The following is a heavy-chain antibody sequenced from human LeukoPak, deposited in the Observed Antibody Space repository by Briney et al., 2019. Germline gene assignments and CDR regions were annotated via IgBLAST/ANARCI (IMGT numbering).Heavy chain of an antibody. CDR3: ATGYCSSTSCYTPLDY. D-gene: IGHD2-2*02. J-gene: IGHJ4*02. V-gene: IGHV3-20*04. Sequence: GGSLRLSCAASGFTFDDYGMSWVRQAPGKGLEWVSGINWNGGSTGYADSVKGRFTISRDNAKNSLYLQMNSLRAEDTALYCCATGYCSSTSCYTPLDYWGQGTLVTVSS. CDR1: GFTFDDYG. CDR2: INWNGGST.